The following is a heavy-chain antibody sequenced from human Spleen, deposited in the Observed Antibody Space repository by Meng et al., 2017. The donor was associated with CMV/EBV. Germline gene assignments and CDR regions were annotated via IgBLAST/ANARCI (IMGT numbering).Heavy chain of an antibody. CDR2: IRVDGSNK. Sequence: GESLKISCAASGFTFSDYGFHWVRQAPGKGLEWVAYIRVDGSNKYYVDSVKGRFTISRENSKNTLYLQMNSLRVEDTAVYYCARDSFQYNYYYGMDVWGLGTTVTVSS. J-gene: IGHJ6*02. CDR1: GFTFSDYG. CDR3: ARDSFQYNYYYGMDV. D-gene: IGHD2-21*01. V-gene: IGHV3-30*02.